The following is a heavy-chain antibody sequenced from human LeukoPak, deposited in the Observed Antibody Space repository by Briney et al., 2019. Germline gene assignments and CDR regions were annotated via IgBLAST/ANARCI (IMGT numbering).Heavy chain of an antibody. CDR2: INPNSGGT. CDR3: ARAQEWLRLIYYFDY. D-gene: IGHD5-12*01. V-gene: IGHV1-2*02. J-gene: IGHJ4*02. Sequence: ASVKVSCKASGYTFTVCYMHWVRQAPGQGLEWMGWINPNSGGTNYAQKFQGRVTMTRDTSISTAYMELSRLRSDDTAVYYCARAQEWLRLIYYFDYWGQGTLVTVSS. CDR1: GYTFTVCY.